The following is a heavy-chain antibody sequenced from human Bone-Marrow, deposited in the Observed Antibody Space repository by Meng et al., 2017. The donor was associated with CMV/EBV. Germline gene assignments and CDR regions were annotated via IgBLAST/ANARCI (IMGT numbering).Heavy chain of an antibody. V-gene: IGHV1-18*01. J-gene: IGHJ4*02. CDR2: ISAYNGNT. Sequence: ASVKVSCKASGYASGYSFTDYGISWVRQAPGQGPQYVGWISAYNGNTNYAQKLQGRVTMTTDTSTSTAYMELRSLRSDDTAVYYCASGGRGTYYDFWSGYSYFDYWGQGTLVTVSS. D-gene: IGHD3-3*01. CDR3: ASGGRGTYYDFWSGYSYFDY. CDR1: GYSFTDYG.